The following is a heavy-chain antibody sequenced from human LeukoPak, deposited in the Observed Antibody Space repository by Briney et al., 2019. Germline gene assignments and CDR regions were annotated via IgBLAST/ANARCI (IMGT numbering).Heavy chain of an antibody. CDR3: ARESITILMDV. Sequence: GGSLRLSCVGSGFTFNNYVLIWVRRAPGKGLEWVSYISSSGSTIYYADSVKGRFTISRDNAKNSLYLQMNSLRAEDTAVYYCARESITILMDVWGKGTTVTISS. J-gene: IGHJ6*04. CDR2: ISSSGSTI. CDR1: GFTFNNYV. D-gene: IGHD3-9*01. V-gene: IGHV3-48*03.